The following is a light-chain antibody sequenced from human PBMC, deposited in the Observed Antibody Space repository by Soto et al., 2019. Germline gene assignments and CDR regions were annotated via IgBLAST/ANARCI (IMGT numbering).Light chain of an antibody. J-gene: IGKJ1*01. CDR2: DAS. CDR3: QQYNSFSRT. Sequence: DIQMTQSPSTLSASVGDRVIITCRASQSISNWVAWYQQKPGRAPKILIYDASSLETGVPSRFSGSGSGTEFTLTISSLQPYDFATYYCQQYNSFSRTFGQGTKVEIK. V-gene: IGKV1-5*01. CDR1: QSISNW.